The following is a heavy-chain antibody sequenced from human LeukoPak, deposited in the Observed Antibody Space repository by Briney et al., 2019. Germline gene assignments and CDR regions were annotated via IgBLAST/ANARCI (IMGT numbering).Heavy chain of an antibody. CDR1: GFTFSDYY. D-gene: IGHD1-26*01. Sequence: GGSLRLSCAASGFTFSDYYMTWIRQAPGKGLEWLSYISSSSTYTNYGDSVQGRVTISRDNAKNTLYLQMNSLRAGDTAVYYCARGGSPPEALGDAFDIWGQGTMVTVS. V-gene: IGHV3-11*06. J-gene: IGHJ3*02. CDR3: ARGGSPPEALGDAFDI. CDR2: ISSSSTYT.